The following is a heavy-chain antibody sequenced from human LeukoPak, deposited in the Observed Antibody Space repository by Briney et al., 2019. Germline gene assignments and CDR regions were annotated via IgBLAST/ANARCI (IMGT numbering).Heavy chain of an antibody. D-gene: IGHD6-13*01. J-gene: IGHJ4*02. CDR2: ILYDGSNK. V-gene: IGHV3-30*04. CDR3: AKDHGSSDWYYFDY. CDR1: GFTLSNYA. Sequence: GSLRLSCAASGFTLSNYAMYWVRQAPGKGLEWVAVILYDGSNKYYADSVKGRFTVSRDNSKNTLYLQMNTLRADDTAVYYCAKDHGSSDWYYFDYWGQGTLVTVSS.